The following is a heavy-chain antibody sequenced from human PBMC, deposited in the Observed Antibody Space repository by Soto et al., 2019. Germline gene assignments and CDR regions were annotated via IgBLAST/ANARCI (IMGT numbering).Heavy chain of an antibody. CDR3: ATNSGVPTTAFDY. CDR1: GYTFTTYW. J-gene: IGHJ4*02. Sequence: GRSLKISCKASGYTFTTYWIAWVRQMPGKGLEWMGIIYPGDSDARYSPSFQGQVTFAADKSISTAYLQWSGLRASDTAIYYCATNSGVPTTAFDYWGQGTLVTVSS. D-gene: IGHD6-25*01. V-gene: IGHV5-51*03. CDR2: IYPGDSDA.